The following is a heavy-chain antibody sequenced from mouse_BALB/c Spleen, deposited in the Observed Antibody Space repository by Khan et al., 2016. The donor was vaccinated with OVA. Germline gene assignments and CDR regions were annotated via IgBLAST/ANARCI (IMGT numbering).Heavy chain of an antibody. CDR1: GYKFTDYA. CDR2: ISTYSGNT. CDR3: ARPAYDGYYDY. Sequence: QVQLKQSGPELVRPGVSVKISCKGSGYKFTDYAMYWVKQSHAKGLEWIGLISTYSGNTNYNQKFKGKATMTVDKSSSTAYMELARLTSEDSAIYYCARPAYDGYYDYWGQGTTLTVSS. J-gene: IGHJ2*01. D-gene: IGHD2-3*01. V-gene: IGHV1S137*01.